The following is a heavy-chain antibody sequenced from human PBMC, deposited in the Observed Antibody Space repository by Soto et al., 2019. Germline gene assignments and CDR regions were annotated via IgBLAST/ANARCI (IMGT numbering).Heavy chain of an antibody. V-gene: IGHV3-74*01. CDR1: GFTFSNYW. CDR2: INSGGSST. D-gene: IGHD2-15*01. CDR3: ARAYCSGGSCYSGDAFDI. J-gene: IGHJ3*02. Sequence: EVQLVESGGGLVQPGGSLRLSCAASGFTFSNYWMHWVRQAPGKGLVWVSRINSGGSSTSYADSVKGRFTVSRDNARNTLYLKMNSLRPEDTAVYYCARAYCSGGSCYSGDAFDIWGQGTMVTVSS.